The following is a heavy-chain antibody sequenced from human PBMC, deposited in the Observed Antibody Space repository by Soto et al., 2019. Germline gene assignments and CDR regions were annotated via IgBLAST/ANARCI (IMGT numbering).Heavy chain of an antibody. V-gene: IGHV4-34*01. CDR2: INHSGST. CDR1: GGSFRGYY. Sequence: QVQLQRWGAGLLRPSETLSLTCAVSGGSFRGYYWTWLRQSPGRGLEWIGEINHSGSTNSNPSLKSRLTISVDTSKTQLSMNLTSVTAADAAVYYCARGRGFMSRNALDLWGQGTRVIVSS. CDR3: ARGRGFMSRNALDL. J-gene: IGHJ3*01.